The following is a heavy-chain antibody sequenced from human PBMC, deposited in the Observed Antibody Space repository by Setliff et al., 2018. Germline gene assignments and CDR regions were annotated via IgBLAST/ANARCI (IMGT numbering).Heavy chain of an antibody. J-gene: IGHJ6*03. CDR2: IKQDGSEK. Sequence: GGSLRLSCAASGFTFNTYWMAWVRQAPGKGLEWVANIKQDGSEKYYVDSVKGRFTISRDNVKNSLYLQMSSLRAEDTAVYYCAKPTTVTTTHYYYYMDVWGKGTTVTVSS. CDR3: AKPTTVTTTHYYYYMDV. D-gene: IGHD4-4*01. V-gene: IGHV3-7*03. CDR1: GFTFNTYW.